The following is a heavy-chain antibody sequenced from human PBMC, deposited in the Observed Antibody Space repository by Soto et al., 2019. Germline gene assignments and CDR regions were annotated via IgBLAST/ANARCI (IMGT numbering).Heavy chain of an antibody. CDR3: ARARRSSSWTTNA. D-gene: IGHD6-6*01. V-gene: IGHV3-30*05. CDR1: GFNFSGYG. Sequence: QVQLLESGGGVVQPGGSLRLSCEVSGFNFSGYGMNWVRQAPGKGLEWVAFSSIDGVNKYNAESVKGRFTISRENSKNTLYLQTNSLREGDTGVYYCARARRSSSWTTNAWGPGTLVTVSS. J-gene: IGHJ5*02. CDR2: SSIDGVNK.